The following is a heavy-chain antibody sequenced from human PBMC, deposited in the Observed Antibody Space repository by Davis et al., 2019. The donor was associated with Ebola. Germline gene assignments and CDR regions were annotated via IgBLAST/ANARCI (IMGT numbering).Heavy chain of an antibody. D-gene: IGHD3-22*01. CDR2: ISYDGSKK. J-gene: IGHJ4*02. V-gene: IGHV3-30-3*01. CDR3: ARSNYDSSGFDY. CDR1: GFSFSSYA. Sequence: GESLKISCAASGFSFSSYAMHWVRQAPGKGLEWVAVISYDGSKKYYADSVKGRFTISRDNSKNTLYLQMNSLRAEDTTVYYCARSNYDSSGFDYWGQGTLVTVSS.